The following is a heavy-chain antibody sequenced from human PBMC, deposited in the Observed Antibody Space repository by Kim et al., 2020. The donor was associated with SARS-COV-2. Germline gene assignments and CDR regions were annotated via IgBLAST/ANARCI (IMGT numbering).Heavy chain of an antibody. J-gene: IGHJ6*02. CDR1: GFTFSSYG. Sequence: GGSLRLSCAASGFTFSSYGMHWVRQAPGKGLEWVAVISYDGSNKYYADSVKGRFTISRDNSKNTLYLQMNSLRAEATAVYYCARRRGVVIKDYYYYGMDVWGQGTTVTVSS. D-gene: IGHD3-22*01. V-gene: IGHV3-33*05. CDR2: ISYDGSNK. CDR3: ARRRGVVIKDYYYYGMDV.